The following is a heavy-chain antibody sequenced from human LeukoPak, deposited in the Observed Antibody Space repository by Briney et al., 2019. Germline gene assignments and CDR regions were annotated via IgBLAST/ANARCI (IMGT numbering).Heavy chain of an antibody. Sequence: GGSLRHSCAASGFTLSSYWMSWVRQAPGKGLDWVSAISGSGGNTYYADSVKGRFTISRDNSKNTLYLQMNSLRAEDTAVYYCAKDQYGGNPQYYFDYWGQGTLVTVSS. D-gene: IGHD4-23*01. V-gene: IGHV3-23*01. CDR2: ISGSGGNT. CDR3: AKDQYGGNPQYYFDY. J-gene: IGHJ4*02. CDR1: GFTLSSYW.